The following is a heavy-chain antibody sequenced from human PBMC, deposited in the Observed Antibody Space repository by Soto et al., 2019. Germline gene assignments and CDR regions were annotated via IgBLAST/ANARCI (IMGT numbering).Heavy chain of an antibody. D-gene: IGHD1-26*01. CDR2: IKQDGSER. CDR1: EFTFSSYW. J-gene: IGHJ4*02. V-gene: IGHV3-7*03. CDR3: ASETSSGTSDY. Sequence: WGSLRLSCAASEFTFSSYWMSCVRQAPGKGLEWVANIKQDGSERYYVDSVKGRFTISRDNAKNSLFLQMNSLRADDTAVYYCASETSSGTSDYWGQGTLVTVSS.